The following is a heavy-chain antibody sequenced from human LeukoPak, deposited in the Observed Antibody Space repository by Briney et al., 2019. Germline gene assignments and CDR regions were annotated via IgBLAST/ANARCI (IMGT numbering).Heavy chain of an antibody. CDR3: AREGKWFGTYYYCLDV. J-gene: IGHJ6*04. D-gene: IGHD3-10*01. V-gene: IGHV4-4*07. CDR1: TGSINDYY. CDR2: IYSSGGT. Sequence: SETLSLTCTVSTGSINDYYWSWVRQPAGKGLEWLGRIYSSGGTTYNPSLKSRITMSVDTSKNQFSLKMNSVTAADTAVYYCAREGKWFGTYYYCLDVWGKGTTVTVSS.